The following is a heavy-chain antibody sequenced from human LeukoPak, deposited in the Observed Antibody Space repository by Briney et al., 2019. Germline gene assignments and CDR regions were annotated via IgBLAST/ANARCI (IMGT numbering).Heavy chain of an antibody. CDR2: ISTYSGNT. V-gene: IGHV1-18*01. CDR1: GYTFTNHA. CDR3: ARDGLLWFGEFDY. D-gene: IGHD3-10*01. J-gene: IGHJ4*02. Sequence: GASVKVSCKTSGYTFTNHAMSWMRQAPGQGPEWMGWISTYSGNTNYAQKFQGRVTMTTDTSTTTAYMELRSLKSDDTAVYYCARDGLLWFGEFDYWGQGSLVTVSS.